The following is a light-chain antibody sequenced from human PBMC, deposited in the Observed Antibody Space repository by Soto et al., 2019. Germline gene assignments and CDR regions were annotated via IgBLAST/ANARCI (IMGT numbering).Light chain of an antibody. V-gene: IGKV1-5*03. CDR2: KAS. J-gene: IGKJ1*01. CDR3: QQYNSYSWT. CDR1: QSITSW. Sequence: DIPMTQSPSILSASVGDRVTIPCRASQSITSWLAWYQQKPGKAPKILIYKASSLESGVPSRFSGSGSGTEFTLTISSLQPDDFATYYCQQYNSYSWTFGQGTKVDIK.